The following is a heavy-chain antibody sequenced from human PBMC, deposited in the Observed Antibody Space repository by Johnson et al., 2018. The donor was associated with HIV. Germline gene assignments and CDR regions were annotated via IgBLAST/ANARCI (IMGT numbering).Heavy chain of an antibody. J-gene: IGHJ3*02. V-gene: IGHV3-30*04. CDR3: ATISVIPSRVNDAFDI. CDR1: GFTFSSYA. D-gene: IGHD3-16*02. Sequence: QVQLVESGGGVVQPGRSLRLSCAASGFTFSSYAMHWVRQAPGKGLAWVAVISYDGSDKYYADSVKGRFTISRDNSKNTLYLQMNSLRAEDTAVYYCATISVIPSRVNDAFDIWGQGTMVTVSS. CDR2: ISYDGSDK.